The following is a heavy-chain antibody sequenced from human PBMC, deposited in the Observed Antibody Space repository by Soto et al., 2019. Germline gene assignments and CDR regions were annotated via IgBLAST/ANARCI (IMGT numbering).Heavy chain of an antibody. D-gene: IGHD4-4*01. CDR3: ASQRDGYSIDY. V-gene: IGHV4-39*01. J-gene: IGHJ4*02. Sequence: SETLSLTCSVSGDSITNTTYYWDWIRQPPGKGLEWLGSVYKSGSTYYNPSLKSRVTVSVDTAKNQFSLELDSVTAADTAVYYCASQRDGYSIDYWGQGSMVTVSS. CDR2: VYKSGST. CDR1: GDSITNTTYY.